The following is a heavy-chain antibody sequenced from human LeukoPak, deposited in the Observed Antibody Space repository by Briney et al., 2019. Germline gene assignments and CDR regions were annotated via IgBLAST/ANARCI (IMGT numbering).Heavy chain of an antibody. J-gene: IGHJ1*01. Sequence: GGALRLSCAASGFTVSSSYMNWVRQAPGKGLEWVSIINSGGNTYYADSVKGRFTISRDNSKHTLYLQMNSLRAEDTAVYYCAKDPLYHIVVPRGFQHWGQGTLVTVSS. CDR1: GFTVSSSY. D-gene: IGHD2-21*01. V-gene: IGHV3-53*05. CDR3: AKDPLYHIVVPRGFQH. CDR2: INSGGNT.